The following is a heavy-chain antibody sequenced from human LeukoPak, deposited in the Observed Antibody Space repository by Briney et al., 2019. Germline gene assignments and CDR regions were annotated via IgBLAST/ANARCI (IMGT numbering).Heavy chain of an antibody. CDR1: GFTFSSYS. CDR2: ISSSSSTI. Sequence: GGSLRLSCAASGFTFSSYSMKWVRQAPGKGLEWVSYISSSSSTIYYADSVKGRFTISRDNAKNSLYLQMNSLRAEDTAVYYCARRYSSSSPAAFDIWGQGTMVTVSS. V-gene: IGHV3-48*01. CDR3: ARRYSSSSPAAFDI. D-gene: IGHD6-6*01. J-gene: IGHJ3*02.